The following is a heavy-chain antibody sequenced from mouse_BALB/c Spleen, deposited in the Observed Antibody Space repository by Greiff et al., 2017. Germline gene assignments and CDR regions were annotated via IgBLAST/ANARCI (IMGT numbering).Heavy chain of an antibody. CDR2: ISYSGST. Sequence: EVQLQQSGPGLVKPSQSLSLTCTVTGYSITSDYAWNWIRQFPGNKLEWMGYISYSGSTSYNPSLKSRISITRDTSKNQFFLQLNSVTTEDTATYYCASRGGKSFAYWGQGTLVTVSA. CDR3: ASRGGKSFAY. J-gene: IGHJ3*01. CDR1: GYSITSDYA. D-gene: IGHD2-1*01. V-gene: IGHV3-2*02.